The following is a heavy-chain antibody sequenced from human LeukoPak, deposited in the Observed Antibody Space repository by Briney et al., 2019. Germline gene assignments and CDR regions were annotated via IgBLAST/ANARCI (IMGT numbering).Heavy chain of an antibody. J-gene: IGHJ3*01. CDR3: AKGLGTTGIGDAFDF. CDR2: IGGAGGSI. Sequence: GGSLRLSCAASGLTFSTYAMNWVPEAPGKGLEWGSVIGGAGGSIYYADSVKGRFTISRDKSKNTVYLQMNSLRAEDTALYYCAKGLGTTGIGDAFDFWGQGTMVTVSS. CDR1: GLTFSTYA. V-gene: IGHV3-23*01. D-gene: IGHD1-1*01.